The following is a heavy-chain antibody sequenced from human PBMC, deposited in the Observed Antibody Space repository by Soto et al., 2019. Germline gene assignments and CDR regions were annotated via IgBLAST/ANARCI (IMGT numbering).Heavy chain of an antibody. D-gene: IGHD4-4*01. CDR2: LRSKAYVGTT. Sequence: GGFLILSCTACGFTLGDYAMSWFRQAPGKGLEWVGLLRSKAYVGTTEYAASVRGRFTISRDDSKSIAYLQMNSLKTEDTAVYYCTRVSPKLAEQISTVTFDYWGQGTLVTVSS. J-gene: IGHJ4*02. CDR3: TRVSPKLAEQISTVTFDY. CDR1: GFTLGDYA. V-gene: IGHV3-49*03.